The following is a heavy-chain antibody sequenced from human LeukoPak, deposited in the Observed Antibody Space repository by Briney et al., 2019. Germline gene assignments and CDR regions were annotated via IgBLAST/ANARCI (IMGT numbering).Heavy chain of an antibody. CDR2: ISGGGSNI. Sequence: GGSRRLSCAASGFTFSTFEMNWVRQAPGKRLEWVSYISGGGSNIYYADSVKGRFTVSRDDAKNSLYLQMDSLRAEDTAVYYCARTPTYGFWSGYTLDVWGQGTTVTVSS. CDR3: ARTPTYGFWSGYTLDV. CDR1: GFTFSTFE. D-gene: IGHD3-3*01. V-gene: IGHV3-48*03. J-gene: IGHJ6*02.